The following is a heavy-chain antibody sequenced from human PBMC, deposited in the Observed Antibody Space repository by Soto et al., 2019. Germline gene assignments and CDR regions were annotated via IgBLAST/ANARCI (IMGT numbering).Heavy chain of an antibody. CDR1: GGSISSSNW. D-gene: IGHD6-19*01. CDR3: ARVSVSGTYSDY. J-gene: IGHJ4*02. Sequence: LSLTCSVSGGSISSSNWWTWVRQPPGKGLEWIGEIYHIGSTNYNPSLKSRVTISVDKSKNQFSLNLSSVTAADTAVYYCARVSVSGTYSDYWGQGTLVTVSS. CDR2: IYHIGST. V-gene: IGHV4-4*02.